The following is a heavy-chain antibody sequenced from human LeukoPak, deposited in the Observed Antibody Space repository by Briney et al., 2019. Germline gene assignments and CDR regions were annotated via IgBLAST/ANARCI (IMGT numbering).Heavy chain of an antibody. CDR1: GYTFTSYG. Sequence: ASVKVSCKASGYTFTSYGISWVRQAPGQGPEGMGWIRAYNGNTNYAQKLQGRVTMTTDTSTSTAYMELRSLRSDDTAVYYCARQTGFGWFDPWGQGTLVTVSS. J-gene: IGHJ5*02. CDR3: ARQTGFGWFDP. V-gene: IGHV1-18*01. D-gene: IGHD3-9*01. CDR2: IRAYNGNT.